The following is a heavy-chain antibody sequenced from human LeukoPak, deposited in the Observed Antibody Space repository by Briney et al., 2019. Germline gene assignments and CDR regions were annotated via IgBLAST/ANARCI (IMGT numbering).Heavy chain of an antibody. CDR2: IYYSGST. D-gene: IGHD4-17*01. J-gene: IGHJ6*02. CDR3: AREDYGDYFGSYGMDV. Sequence: SETLSLTCAVYGGSFSGYYWNWIRQPPGKGLEWIGYIYYSGSTNYNPSLKSRVTISVDTSKNQFSLKLYSVTAADTAVYYCAREDYGDYFGSYGMDVWGQGTTVTVSS. V-gene: IGHV4-59*01. CDR1: GGSFSGYY.